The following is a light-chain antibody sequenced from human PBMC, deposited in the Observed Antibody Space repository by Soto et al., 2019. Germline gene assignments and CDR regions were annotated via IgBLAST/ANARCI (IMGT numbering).Light chain of an antibody. J-gene: IGLJ2*01. Sequence: QSALTQPASVSGSPGQSITISCTGSSSDVGRYNLVSWYQQHPGKAPKLIIYEDIERPSGVSNRFSGSKSGNTASLTISGLQTEDEADYYCCSYAGGTSVVFGGGTKRPS. CDR1: SSDVGRYNL. CDR2: EDI. CDR3: CSYAGGTSVV. V-gene: IGLV2-23*01.